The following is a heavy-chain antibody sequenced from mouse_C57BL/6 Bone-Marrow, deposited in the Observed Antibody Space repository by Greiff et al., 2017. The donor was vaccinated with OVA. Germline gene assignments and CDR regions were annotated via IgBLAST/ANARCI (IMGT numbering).Heavy chain of an antibody. D-gene: IGHD3-1*01. Sequence: EVQLVESGGDLVKPGGSLKLSCAASGFTFSSYGMSWVRQTPDKRLEWVATISSGGSYTYYPDSVKGRFTISRDNAKNTLYLQMSSLKSEDRAMYYCARRGPSAWFAYWGQGTLVTVSA. CDR1: GFTFSSYG. CDR3: ARRGPSAWFAY. CDR2: ISSGGSYT. V-gene: IGHV5-6*01. J-gene: IGHJ3*01.